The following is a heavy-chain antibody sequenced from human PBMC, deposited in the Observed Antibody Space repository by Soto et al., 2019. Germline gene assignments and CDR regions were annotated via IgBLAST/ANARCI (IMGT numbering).Heavy chain of an antibody. D-gene: IGHD6-13*01. J-gene: IGHJ4*02. V-gene: IGHV1-3*02. Sequence: ASVKVSCKASGYTFASYTIHWVRQAPGQRLEWMGRSNAGNGNTKDSQEFQGRVTITSDTSASTSYMELSSLRSDDMAVYYCAREAAAGNFDYWGQGTLVTVSS. CDR1: GYTFASYT. CDR2: SNAGNGNT. CDR3: AREAAAGNFDY.